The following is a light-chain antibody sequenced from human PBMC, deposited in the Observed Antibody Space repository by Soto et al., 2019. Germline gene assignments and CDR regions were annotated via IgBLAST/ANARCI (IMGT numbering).Light chain of an antibody. CDR1: SSDVGGYNY. J-gene: IGLJ2*01. V-gene: IGLV2-8*01. CDR2: AVN. CDR3: SSYAGNNTVV. Sequence: QSALTQLPSASGSPGQSVTISCTGTSSDVGGYNYVSWYQQYPGKAPKLMIYAVNTRPSGVPDRFSGSKSGNTASLTVSGLQAEDEADYYCSSYAGNNTVVFGGGTKVTVL.